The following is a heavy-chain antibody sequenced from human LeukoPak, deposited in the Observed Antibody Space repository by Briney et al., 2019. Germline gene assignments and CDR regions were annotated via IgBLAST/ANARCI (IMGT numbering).Heavy chain of an antibody. J-gene: IGHJ4*02. D-gene: IGHD1-26*01. CDR2: ISGSGSST. CDR1: GFTFSNYA. V-gene: IGHV3-23*01. Sequence: GGSLRLSCAASGFTFSNYAMTWVRQAPGKGLVWVSGISGSGSSTYYADSVKGRFTLSRDYPKHTLYLQMNSLRAEDTAVYFCAKYSGSYYYPPNWDSWGQGTLVTVSS. CDR3: AKYSGSYYYPPNWDS.